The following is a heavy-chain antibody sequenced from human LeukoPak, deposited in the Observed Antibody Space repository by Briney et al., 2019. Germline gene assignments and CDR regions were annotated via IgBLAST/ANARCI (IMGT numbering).Heavy chain of an antibody. J-gene: IGHJ4*02. CDR3: ARGDYDFWSGSMDY. Sequence: SVKVSCKASGGTFSSYAISWVRQAPGQGLEWMGGIIPIFGTANYAQKFQGRVTITADESTCTAYMELSSLRSEDTAVYYCARGDYDFWSGSMDYWGQGTLVTVSS. V-gene: IGHV1-69*13. D-gene: IGHD3-3*01. CDR1: GGTFSSYA. CDR2: IIPIFGTA.